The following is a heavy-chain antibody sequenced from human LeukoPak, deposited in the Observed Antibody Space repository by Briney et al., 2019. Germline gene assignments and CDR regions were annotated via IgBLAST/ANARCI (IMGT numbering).Heavy chain of an antibody. CDR1: GYSFTSYW. V-gene: IGHV5-51*01. J-gene: IGHJ4*02. D-gene: IGHD3-10*01. Sequence: ESLKISCKGSGYSFTSYWIGWVLQLPGKGLEWMGSIYHGDSDTRYSPSFQSQVTISADKSICTAYLQWSSLKASDTAMYYCAKTEYYGSGSYYFSYFDYWGQETQGTVSS. CDR2: IYHGDSDT. CDR3: AKTEYYGSGSYYFSYFDY.